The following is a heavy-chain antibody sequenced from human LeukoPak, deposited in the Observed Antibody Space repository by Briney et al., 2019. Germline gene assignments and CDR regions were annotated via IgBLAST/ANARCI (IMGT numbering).Heavy chain of an antibody. J-gene: IGHJ4*02. D-gene: IGHD5-18*01. CDR3: AIDPGTVDTAMVPVWDY. CDR2: ISSSSTYI. V-gene: IGHV3-21*01. Sequence: GGSLRLSCAASEFTFSSYNMNWVRQAPGKGLEWVSSISSSSTYIYYADSVRGRFTISRDNAKNSLYLQMNSLRAEDTAVYYCAIDPGTVDTAMVPVWDYWGQGTPVTVSS. CDR1: EFTFSSYN.